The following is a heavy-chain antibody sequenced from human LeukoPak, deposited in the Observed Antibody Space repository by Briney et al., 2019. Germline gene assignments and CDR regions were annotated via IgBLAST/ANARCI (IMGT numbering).Heavy chain of an antibody. D-gene: IGHD3-10*01. CDR3: ARWEEFGAIDY. CDR1: GFTFSSYW. J-gene: IGHJ4*02. CDR2: IKQDGSEK. V-gene: IGHV3-7*03. Sequence: GGSLRLSCAASGFTFSSYWMSWVRQAPGKGLEWVASIKQDGSEKYYVDSVKGRFTISRDNAKNSLYLQMGSLRAEDTAVYYCARWEEFGAIDYWGQGTLVTVSS.